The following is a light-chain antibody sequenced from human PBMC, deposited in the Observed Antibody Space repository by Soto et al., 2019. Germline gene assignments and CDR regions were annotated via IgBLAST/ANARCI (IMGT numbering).Light chain of an antibody. CDR1: QSVSSSY. Sequence: EIVLTQSPGTLSLSTGKRATLSCRASQSVSSSYLAWYQQKPGQAPRLLIYGASSRATGTPDRFSGSGSGTDFTHTISVLEPEDFAVYYCQQYGSSPPITFGQGTRLEIK. J-gene: IGKJ5*01. V-gene: IGKV3-20*01. CDR3: QQYGSSPPIT. CDR2: GAS.